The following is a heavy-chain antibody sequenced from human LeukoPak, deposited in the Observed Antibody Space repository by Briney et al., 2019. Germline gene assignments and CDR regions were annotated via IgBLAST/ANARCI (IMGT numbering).Heavy chain of an antibody. Sequence: SETLSLTCTVSGDSISLYYWSWIRQPPGKGLEWIGYIYYSGSTNYNPSLKSRVTISVDTSKNQFSLKLSSVTAADTAVYYCAGGYCSGGSCSPGWFDPWGQGTLVTVSS. CDR3: AGGYCSGGSCSPGWFDP. CDR1: GDSISLYY. J-gene: IGHJ5*02. D-gene: IGHD2-15*01. V-gene: IGHV4-59*01. CDR2: IYYSGST.